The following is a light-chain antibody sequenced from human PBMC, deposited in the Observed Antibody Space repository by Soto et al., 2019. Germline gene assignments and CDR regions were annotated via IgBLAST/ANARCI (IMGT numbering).Light chain of an antibody. Sequence: DLQMTQSPSSLSASVGDRVTITCRASQSSSSYLNWYQQKPGKAPKLLIYAASSLQSGVPSMFSGSGSGTDFTLTNSSLQPEDFATYYCQHSYSTPRTFGQGTKVEIK. CDR1: QSSSSY. CDR2: AAS. V-gene: IGKV1-39*01. J-gene: IGKJ1*01. CDR3: QHSYSTPRT.